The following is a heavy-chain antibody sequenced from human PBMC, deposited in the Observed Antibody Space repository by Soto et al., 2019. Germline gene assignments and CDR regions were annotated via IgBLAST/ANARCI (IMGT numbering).Heavy chain of an antibody. V-gene: IGHV4-59*12. CDR3: ARVPGP. CDR2: IYYSGST. CDR1: GSSISSYY. J-gene: IGHJ5*02. Sequence: SETLSLTCTVSGSSISSYYWSWIRQPPGKGLEWIGYIYYSGSTNYNPSLKSRVTISVDTSKNQFSLKLSSVTAADTAVYYCARVPGPWGQGTLVTVSS. D-gene: IGHD3-10*01.